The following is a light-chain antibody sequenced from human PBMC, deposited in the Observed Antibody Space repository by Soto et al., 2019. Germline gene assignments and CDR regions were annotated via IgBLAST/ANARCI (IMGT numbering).Light chain of an antibody. J-gene: IGKJ1*01. V-gene: IGKV2-30*01. CDR1: QSLVSSDGDAY. Sequence: DVVMTQSPLSLSVTLGQSASISCRSSQSLVSSDGDAYLNWFHQRPGQSPRRLMYKASDRDSGVPDRFSGNGSGTYFTLTINKVEAEDIGVYYCLQGTHFPPWTFGQGTKVDIK. CDR3: LQGTHFPPWT. CDR2: KAS.